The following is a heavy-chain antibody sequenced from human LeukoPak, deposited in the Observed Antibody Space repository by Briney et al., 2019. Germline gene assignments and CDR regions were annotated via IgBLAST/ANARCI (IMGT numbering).Heavy chain of an antibody. CDR2: INARGGST. CDR3: ARDGDPNLGFGDLSVWSDP. CDR1: GYTFINYY. D-gene: IGHD3-10*01. J-gene: IGHJ5*02. V-gene: IGHV1-46*01. Sequence: GASVKVSCKASGYTFINYYMHWVRQAPGQGLEWMGKINARGGSTSYAQKFQGRVTMTRDTSTSTIYMELSSLRSEDTALYYCARDGDPNLGFGDLSVWSDPWGQGTLVTVSS.